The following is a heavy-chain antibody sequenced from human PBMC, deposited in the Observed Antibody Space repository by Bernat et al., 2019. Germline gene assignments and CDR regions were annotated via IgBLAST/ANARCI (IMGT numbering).Heavy chain of an antibody. J-gene: IGHJ4*02. CDR2: IWYDGSNK. V-gene: IGHV3-33*01. Sequence: QVQLVESGGGVVQPGRSLRLSCAASGFTFSSYGMHWVRQAPGKGLEWVAVIWYDGSNKYYADSVKGRFTISRDNSKNTLYLQMNSLRAEETAVYYCARDRSEYGWYFDYWGQGTLVTVSS. CDR3: ARDRSEYGWYFDY. CDR1: GFTFSSYG. D-gene: IGHD6-19*01.